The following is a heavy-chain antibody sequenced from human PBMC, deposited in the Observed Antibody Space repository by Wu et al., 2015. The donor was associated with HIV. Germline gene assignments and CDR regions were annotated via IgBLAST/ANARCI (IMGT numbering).Heavy chain of an antibody. CDR1: GGTFSSYA. CDR3: ARVSSNYYDSSGYDY. Sequence: QVQLVQSGAEVKKPGSSVKVSCKASGGTFSSYAINWVRQAPGQGLEWMGKIIPIFGTSNYAQKFQGRVTITADESTSTAYMEVRSLRSDDTAVYYCARVSSNYYDSSGYDYWGQGTLVTVSS. D-gene: IGHD3-22*01. V-gene: IGHV1-69*13. CDR2: IIPIFGTS. J-gene: IGHJ4*02.